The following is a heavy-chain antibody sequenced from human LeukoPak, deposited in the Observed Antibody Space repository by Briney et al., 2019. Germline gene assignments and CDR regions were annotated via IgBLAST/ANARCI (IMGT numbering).Heavy chain of an antibody. V-gene: IGHV3-48*01. CDR1: GFIFSTYS. D-gene: IGHD6-13*01. CDR2: ISSTDSTI. CDR3: ASGPRIATAMTGIGRSDY. Sequence: GGSLRLSCAASGFIFSTYSMNWVRQAPGKGLEWVSYISSTDSTIYYADSVQGRFTISRDNAKNSLYLLMNSLRAEDTAVYYCASGPRIATAMTGIGRSDYWGQGTLVTVSS. J-gene: IGHJ4*02.